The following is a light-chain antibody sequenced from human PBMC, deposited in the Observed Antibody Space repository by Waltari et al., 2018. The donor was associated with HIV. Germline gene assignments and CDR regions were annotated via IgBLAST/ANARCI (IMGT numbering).Light chain of an antibody. CDR1: DSTSESTT. CDR2: DVS. J-gene: IGLJ3*02. Sequence: QSVLSQPPSASATPGPRVTISCSGSDSTSESTTFYWYQQFPGAAPQLRIYDVSHRPSGVPDRFSGSKSGTSASLTISTLQSEDEALYYCAARSDISTTLLFGGGTRLTVL. V-gene: IGLV1-44*01. CDR3: AARSDISTTLL.